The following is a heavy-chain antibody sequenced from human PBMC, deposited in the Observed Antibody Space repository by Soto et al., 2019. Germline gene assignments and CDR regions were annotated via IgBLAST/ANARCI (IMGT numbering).Heavy chain of an antibody. CDR1: GGSISSSKW. CDR2: IYHSGST. V-gene: IGHV4-4*02. CDR3: ARRGLDCSGGSCYSFFDY. J-gene: IGHJ4*02. Sequence: QVQLQESGPGLVKPSGTLSLTCAVSGGSISSSKWWSWVRQPPGKGLEWIGEIYHSGSTNYNPSLKIRVTIAVDKSKNQFSLKLSSVTAADTAVYSCARRGLDCSGGSCYSFFDYWGQGTLVTVSS. D-gene: IGHD2-15*01.